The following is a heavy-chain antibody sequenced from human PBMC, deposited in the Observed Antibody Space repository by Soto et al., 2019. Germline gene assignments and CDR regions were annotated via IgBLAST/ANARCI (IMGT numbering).Heavy chain of an antibody. D-gene: IGHD3-10*01. CDR3: ARYYYGSGSPSPRGYYGMDV. J-gene: IGHJ6*02. CDR2: IYYSGST. V-gene: IGHV4-31*11. CDR1: GGSFSGYY. Sequence: SETLSLTCAVYGGSFSGYYWSWIRQHPGKGLEWIGYIYYSGSTYYNPSLKSRVTISVDTSKNQFSLKLSSVTAADTAVYYCARYYYGSGSPSPRGYYGMDVWGQGTTVTVSS.